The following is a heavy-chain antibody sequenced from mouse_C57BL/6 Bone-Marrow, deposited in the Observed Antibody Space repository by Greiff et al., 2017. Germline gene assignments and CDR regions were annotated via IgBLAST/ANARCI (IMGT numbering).Heavy chain of an antibody. Sequence: EVMLVESGGDLVKPGGSLKLSCAASGFTFSSYAFSWVRQPPDTRLGWVPTISSGGSSPYYPDSVKGRFTSSRDNAKNTLYLQMSSLKSEDTAMYYCARRAYYDYDEAMDYWGQGTSVTVSS. CDR3: ARRAYYDYDEAMDY. CDR2: ISSGGSSP. J-gene: IGHJ4*01. D-gene: IGHD2-4*01. V-gene: IGHV5-6*02. CDR1: GFTFSSYA.